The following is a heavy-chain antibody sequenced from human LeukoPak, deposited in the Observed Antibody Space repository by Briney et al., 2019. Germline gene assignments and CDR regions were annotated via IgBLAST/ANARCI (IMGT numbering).Heavy chain of an antibody. D-gene: IGHD3-22*01. CDR3: AKSGQYDGSGYYLVPFDY. J-gene: IGHJ4*02. V-gene: IGHV3-23*01. CDR1: GFTFSSYA. Sequence: GGSLRLSCAASGFTFSSYAMSWVRQAPGKGLEWVSIISHTGGSTYYADSVKGRFTISRDNSKNTLYVQINSLRAEDTAVYCCAKSGQYDGSGYYLVPFDYWGQGTLVTVSS. CDR2: ISHTGGST.